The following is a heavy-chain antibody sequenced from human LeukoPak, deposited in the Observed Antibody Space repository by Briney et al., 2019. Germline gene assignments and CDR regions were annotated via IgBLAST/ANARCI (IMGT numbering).Heavy chain of an antibody. V-gene: IGHV4-38-2*02. J-gene: IGHJ3*01. CDR1: GGSISSGVY. CDR2: IYRTGST. CDR3: ANSWYYYDSSGLPKADAFDR. D-gene: IGHD3-22*01. Sequence: SETLSLTCTVSGGSISSGVYWGWVRQPPGKGQEWIATIYRTGSTYYTPPLESRVTISVDTSKNQFSLKLNSVTAADRAVYYCANSWYYYDSSGLPKADAFDRWGQGALVTVSS.